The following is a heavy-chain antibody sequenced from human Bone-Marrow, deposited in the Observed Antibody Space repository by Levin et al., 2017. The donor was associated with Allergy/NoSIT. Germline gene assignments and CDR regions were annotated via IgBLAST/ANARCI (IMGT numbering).Heavy chain of an antibody. J-gene: IGHJ4*02. D-gene: IGHD6-6*01. CDR1: GFTFRNFG. V-gene: IGHV3-30*18. CDR3: AKNHFRDYSNSYLDQLDS. CDR2: ISYTGYPQ. Sequence: PGGSLRLSCAASGFTFRNFGMHWVRQSPGKGLEWVALISYTGYPQYYSNSVKGRFTISRDNSKNTLYLQMDSLRTEDTAVYYCAKNHFRDYSNSYLDQLDSWGQGTLVTVSS.